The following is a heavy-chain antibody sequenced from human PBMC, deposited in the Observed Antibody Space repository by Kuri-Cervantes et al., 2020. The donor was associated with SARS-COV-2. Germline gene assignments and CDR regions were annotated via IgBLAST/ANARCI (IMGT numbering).Heavy chain of an antibody. D-gene: IGHD3-3*01. Sequence: GESLKISCAASGFTFSSYGMHWVRQAPGKGLEWVAVIWYNGSNKYYADSVKGRFTISRDNSKNTLYLQMNSLRAEDTAVYYCARGLLYYDFWSGYYTPHDAFDIWGQGTRVTVSS. CDR3: ARGLLYYDFWSGYYTPHDAFDI. CDR1: GFTFSSYG. CDR2: IWYNGSNK. V-gene: IGHV3-33*01. J-gene: IGHJ3*02.